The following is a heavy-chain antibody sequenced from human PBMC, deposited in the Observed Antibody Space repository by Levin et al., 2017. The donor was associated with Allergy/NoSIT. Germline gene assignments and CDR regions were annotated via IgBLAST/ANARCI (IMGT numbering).Heavy chain of an antibody. CDR2: IYWNDDK. D-gene: IGHD1-14*01. CDR1: GFSLSTAGLG. CDR3: AHILNLGRLDWFDP. Sequence: SGPTLVKPTQTLTLTCTFSGFSLSTAGLGVGWIRQPPGKALEWLALIYWNDDKRYRPSLKSRLTITKDTSKNQVVLSMTNLDPVDTATYYCAHILNLGRLDWFDPWGQGTLVTVSS. J-gene: IGHJ5*02. V-gene: IGHV2-5*01.